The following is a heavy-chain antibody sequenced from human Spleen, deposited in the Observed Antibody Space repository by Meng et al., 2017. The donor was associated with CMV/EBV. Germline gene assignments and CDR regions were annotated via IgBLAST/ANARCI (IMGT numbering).Heavy chain of an antibody. CDR1: GNTFTGYY. D-gene: IGHD2-2*01. Sequence: ACKASGNTFTGYYIHWVRQAPGQGLEWMGWFNPTSGGTNYAQKFQGRVTMTRDTSSNTAYMELSSMRSDDTAVYYCATSTRGPFDIWGLGTVVTVSS. V-gene: IGHV1-2*02. CDR3: ATSTRGPFDI. J-gene: IGHJ3*02. CDR2: FNPTSGGT.